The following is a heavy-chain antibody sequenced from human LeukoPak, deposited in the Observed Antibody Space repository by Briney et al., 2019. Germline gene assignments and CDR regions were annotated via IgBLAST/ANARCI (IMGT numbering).Heavy chain of an antibody. CDR1: GFTFSSYA. CDR3: VTYRNYAFDY. CDR2: ITSNGGNT. V-gene: IGHV3-64D*09. J-gene: IGHJ4*02. Sequence: PGGSLRLSCSASGFTFSSYAMHWVRQAPGKGLEYVSAITSNGGNTYYADSVMGRFTISRDNSKSTLYLQMSSLRGEDTAVYYCVTYRNYAFDYWGQGTLVTVSS. D-gene: IGHD4-11*01.